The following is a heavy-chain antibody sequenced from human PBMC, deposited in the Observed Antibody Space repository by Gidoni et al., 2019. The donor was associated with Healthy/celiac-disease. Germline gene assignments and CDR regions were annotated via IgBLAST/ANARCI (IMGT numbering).Heavy chain of an antibody. J-gene: IGHJ4*02. D-gene: IGHD5-18*01. Sequence: QVQLQESGPGLVKPSQTLSLTCTVSGGSISSGSYYWSWIRQPAGKGLEWIGRIYTSGSTNYNPSLKSRVTISVDTSKNQFSLKLSSVTAADTAVYYCARGAWYSYGAPDYWGQGTLVTVSS. CDR2: IYTSGST. CDR3: ARGAWYSYGAPDY. CDR1: GGSISSGSYY. V-gene: IGHV4-61*02.